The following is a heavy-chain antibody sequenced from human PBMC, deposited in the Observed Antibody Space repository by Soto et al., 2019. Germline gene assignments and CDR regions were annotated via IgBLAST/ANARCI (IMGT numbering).Heavy chain of an antibody. D-gene: IGHD5-18*01. J-gene: IGHJ4*02. V-gene: IGHV3-30*18. CDR1: GFTFSSYG. Sequence: PGGSLRLSCAASGFTFSSYGMHWVRQAPGKGLEWVAVISYDGSNKYYADSVKGRFTISRDNSKNTLYLQMNSLRAEDTAVYYCAKSANSYGYYFDYWGQGTLVTVSS. CDR3: AKSANSYGYYFDY. CDR2: ISYDGSNK.